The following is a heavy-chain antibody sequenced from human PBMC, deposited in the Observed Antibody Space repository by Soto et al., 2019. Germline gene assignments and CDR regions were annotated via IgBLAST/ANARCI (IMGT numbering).Heavy chain of an antibody. V-gene: IGHV4-39*01. CDR2: IYYSGST. D-gene: IGHD6-19*01. Sequence: QLQLQESGPGLVKPSETLSLTCTVSGGSISSSSYYWGWIRPPPGKGLEWIGSIYYSGSTYYNPSLKSRVTISVDTSKNQFALKLSSVTAADTAVYYCARHVAGYSSGLDYWGQGTLVTVSS. J-gene: IGHJ4*02. CDR1: GGSISSSSYY. CDR3: ARHVAGYSSGLDY.